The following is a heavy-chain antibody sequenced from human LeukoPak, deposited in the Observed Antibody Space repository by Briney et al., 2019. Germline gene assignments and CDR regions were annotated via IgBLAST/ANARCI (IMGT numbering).Heavy chain of an antibody. J-gene: IGHJ5*02. CDR1: GGSISSSDYY. CDR3: ARDRGITTARGVPSWFDP. V-gene: IGHV4-61*02. D-gene: IGHD3-10*01. CDR2: IYTTGSP. Sequence: PSETLSLTCTDSGGSISSSDYYWTWIRQPAGKGLEWIGRIYTTGSPNYSPSLKSRVTISVDTSTNQFSLKLTSVTAADTAVYYRARDRGITTARGVPSWFDPWGQGTLVTVSS.